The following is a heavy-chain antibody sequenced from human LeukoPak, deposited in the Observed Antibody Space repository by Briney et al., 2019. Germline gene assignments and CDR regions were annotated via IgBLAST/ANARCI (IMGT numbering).Heavy chain of an antibody. J-gene: IGHJ4*02. Sequence: PGGSLRLSCTVSGFTVSSDSMSWVRQAPGKGLEWVSFIYSGGSTHYSDSVKGRFTISRDNSKNTLYLQMNSLRAEDTAVYYCASRGDPPGYPFDYWGQGTLVTVSS. CDR1: GFTVSSDS. CDR3: ASRGDPPGYPFDY. D-gene: IGHD2-21*01. V-gene: IGHV3-53*01. CDR2: IYSGGST.